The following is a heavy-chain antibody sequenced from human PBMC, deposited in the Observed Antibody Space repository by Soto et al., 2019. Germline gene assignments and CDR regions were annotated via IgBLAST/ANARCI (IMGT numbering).Heavy chain of an antibody. V-gene: IGHV3-23*01. Sequence: GGSLRLSCAASGFTFSTYAMTWVRQAPGKGREWVSSVGGSGDGTYYADSVKGRFTISRDNFKNTLYLQMNSLRAEDTAISYCAKARVVKLVRIPLAQWGQGPLVTVSS. CDR2: VGGSGDGT. CDR3: AKARVVKLVRIPLAQ. CDR1: GFTFSTYA. D-gene: IGHD3-16*02. J-gene: IGHJ4*02.